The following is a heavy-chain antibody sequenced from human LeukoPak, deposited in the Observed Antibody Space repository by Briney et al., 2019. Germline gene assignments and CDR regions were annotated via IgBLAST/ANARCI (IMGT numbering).Heavy chain of an antibody. V-gene: IGHV3-43D*03. D-gene: IGHD6-6*01. Sequence: PGGSLKLSCAASGFTFDDYAMHWVRQAPGKGLEWVSLISWDGGSTYYADSVKGRFTISRDNSKNSLYLQMNSLRAEDTALYYCAKDISDFSSSWPRGFDYWGQGTLVTVSS. CDR1: GFTFDDYA. J-gene: IGHJ4*02. CDR2: ISWDGGST. CDR3: AKDISDFSSSWPRGFDY.